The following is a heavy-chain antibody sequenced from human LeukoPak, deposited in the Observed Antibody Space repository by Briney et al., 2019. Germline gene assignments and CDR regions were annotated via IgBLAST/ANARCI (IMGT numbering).Heavy chain of an antibody. J-gene: IGHJ3*02. CDR1: GYIFTGYY. V-gene: IGHV1-2*02. D-gene: IGHD1-1*01. CDR3: ARDGNFDI. CDR2: INPNSGDT. Sequence: ASVKVSCKASGYIFTGYYMHWVRQAPGQGLEWMGWINPNSGDTNYAQKFQGRVTMTRDTSISTAYKELSRLTSDDTAVYYCARDGNFDIWGQGTMVTVSS.